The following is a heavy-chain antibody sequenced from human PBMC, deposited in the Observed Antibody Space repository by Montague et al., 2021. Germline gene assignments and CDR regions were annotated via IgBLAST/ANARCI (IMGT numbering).Heavy chain of an antibody. Sequence: TLSLTCSVSGGSVSTGVYSLGWIRQRPGQGLEWLGYTALKWSTDYDPALSKRRSISLDTSRNHLSLQLTAVTAADTAIYYSAIDASGSYVGWFNPWGQVAL. V-gene: IGHV4-31*03. CDR1: GGSVSTGVYS. CDR2: TALKWST. D-gene: IGHD3-10*01. J-gene: IGHJ5*02. CDR3: AIDASGSYVGWFNP.